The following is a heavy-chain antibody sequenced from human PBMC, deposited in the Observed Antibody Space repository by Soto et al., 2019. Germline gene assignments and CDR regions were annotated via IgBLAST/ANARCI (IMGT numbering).Heavy chain of an antibody. D-gene: IGHD2-2*01. CDR3: ARLVPGAAAWFGP. J-gene: IGHJ5*02. CDR2: ISLYSDGT. CDR1: GYTFSNYG. V-gene: IGHV1-18*01. Sequence: QVQLVQSGGEVKRPGASVKVSCKTSGYTFSNYGITWVRQAPGQPLEWLGWISLYSDGTNYAQKFQGRVSMTTDTSTTTAYRNWRRLGSEDRAVYYCARLVPGAAAWFGPGGRETLVTVSS.